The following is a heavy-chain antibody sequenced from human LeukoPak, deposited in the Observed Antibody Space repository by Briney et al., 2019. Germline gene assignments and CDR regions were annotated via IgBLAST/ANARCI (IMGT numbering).Heavy chain of an antibody. V-gene: IGHV1-18*01. CDR2: ISAYNGNT. J-gene: IGHJ4*02. D-gene: IGHD3-22*01. Sequence: ASVKVSCKASGYTFTSYGISWVRQAPGQGLEWMGWISAYNGNTNYAQKLQGRVTMTTDTSTSTAYMELRSLISDDTAVYYCARGYYYDSSGYLDYWGQGTLVTVSS. CDR1: GYTFTSYG. CDR3: ARGYYYDSSGYLDY.